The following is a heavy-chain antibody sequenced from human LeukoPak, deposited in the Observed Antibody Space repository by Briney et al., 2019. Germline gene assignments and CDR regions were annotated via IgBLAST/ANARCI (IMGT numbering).Heavy chain of an antibody. Sequence: ASVTVSCKASGYTFTSYDINWVRQATGQGLEWMGWMNPNSGNTGYAQKFQGRVTITRNTSISTAYMELSSLRSEDTAVYYCARDQRALLRYFDWSFDPWGQGTLVTVSS. CDR1: GYTFTSYD. J-gene: IGHJ5*02. D-gene: IGHD3-9*01. CDR2: MNPNSGNT. V-gene: IGHV1-8*03. CDR3: ARDQRALLRYFDWSFDP.